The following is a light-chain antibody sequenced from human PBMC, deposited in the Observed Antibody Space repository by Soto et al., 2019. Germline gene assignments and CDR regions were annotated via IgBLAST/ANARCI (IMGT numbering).Light chain of an antibody. J-gene: IGKJ1*01. CDR3: QQYGSSGT. CDR1: QSVSNNY. CDR2: GAS. V-gene: IGKV3-20*01. Sequence: EIVLTQSPGTLSLSPGERATLSYRASQSVSNNYLAWYQQKPGQAPRLLIYGASNRATGIPDRFSGSGSGTDFILTISRLEPEDFAVYYCQQYGSSGTFGQGTKVDIK.